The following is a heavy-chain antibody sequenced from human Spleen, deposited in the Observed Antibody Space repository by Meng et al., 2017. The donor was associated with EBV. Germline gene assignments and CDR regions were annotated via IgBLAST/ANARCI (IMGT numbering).Heavy chain of an antibody. CDR1: GGSTSSGDYY. V-gene: IGHV4-30-4*01. Sequence: VQRQASGPGTVKASQTLSLPCASSGGSTSSGDYYWSWIRQPPGTGLEWIGYIFFGGSTNYNPSLKSRVTMSVDTSKNQFSLKLSSVTAADTAVYYCASCLYSSSRVNWFDPWGQGALVTVSS. J-gene: IGHJ5*02. CDR3: ASCLYSSSRVNWFDP. CDR2: IFFGGST. D-gene: IGHD6-13*01.